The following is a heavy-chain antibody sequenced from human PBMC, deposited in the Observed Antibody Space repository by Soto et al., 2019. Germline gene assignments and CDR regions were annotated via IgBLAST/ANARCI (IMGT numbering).Heavy chain of an antibody. V-gene: IGHV3-33*01. J-gene: IGHJ4*02. CDR2: IWYDGSNK. D-gene: IGHD3-16*01. Sequence: GGSLRLSFAASGFTFSSYGMHWVRQAPGKGLEWVSFIWYDGSNKYYAYSVKVRFTISRDNSKKTLYLQMNSLRAEDTAVYYCARVSETYVYYFYXWGQGTLFTVSX. CDR3: ARVSETYVYYFYX. CDR1: GFTFSSYG.